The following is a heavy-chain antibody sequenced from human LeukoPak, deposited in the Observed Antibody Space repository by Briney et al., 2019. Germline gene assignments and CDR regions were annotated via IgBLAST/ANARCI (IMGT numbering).Heavy chain of an antibody. D-gene: IGHD2-2*01. CDR2: ISGSGGST. CDR1: GFTFSSYA. V-gene: IGHV3-23*01. Sequence: GGSLRLSCAASGFTFSSYAMSWVRQAPGKGLEWVSAISGSGGSTYYADSVKGRFTISRDNSKNTLYLQMNSLRAEDTAVYYCAKFATPYCSSTSCYPGYFQHWGQGTLVTVSS. J-gene: IGHJ1*01. CDR3: AKFATPYCSSTSCYPGYFQH.